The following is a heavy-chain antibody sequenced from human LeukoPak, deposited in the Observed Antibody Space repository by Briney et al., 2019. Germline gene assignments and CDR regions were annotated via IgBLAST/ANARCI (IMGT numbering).Heavy chain of an antibody. CDR2: IRFDGSDK. CDR1: GFTFSSYG. V-gene: IGHV3-30*02. D-gene: IGHD3-10*01. CDR3: AKDEGSSYYYYMDV. Sequence: GGSLRLSCAASGFTFSSYGMHWVRQAPGKGLEWVAFIRFDGSDKYYADSVQGRFTISRDNSKNTQYLQMNSLRAEDTAVYYCAKDEGSSYYYYMDVWGEGTTVTIYS. J-gene: IGHJ6*03.